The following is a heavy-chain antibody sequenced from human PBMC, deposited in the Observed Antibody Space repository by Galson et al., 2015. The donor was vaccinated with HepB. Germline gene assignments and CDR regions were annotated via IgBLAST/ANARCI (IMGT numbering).Heavy chain of an antibody. CDR2: ISGSGGST. V-gene: IGHV3-23*01. CDR1: GFTFSSYA. D-gene: IGHD2-2*01. J-gene: IGHJ4*02. Sequence: SLRLSCAASGFTFSSYAMSWVRQAPGKGLEWVSAISGSGGSTYYADSVKGRFTISRDNSKNTLYLQMNSLKAEDTAVYYCAKGGSAARKLFDYWGQGTLVTVSS. CDR3: AKGGSAARKLFDY.